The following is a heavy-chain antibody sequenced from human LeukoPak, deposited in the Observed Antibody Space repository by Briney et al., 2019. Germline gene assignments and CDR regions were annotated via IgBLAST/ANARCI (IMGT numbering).Heavy chain of an antibody. Sequence: GGSLRLSCEASGFTFSSYDMHWVRQAPGKGPEWVAFIRYDGSYTYYADSVKGRFTISRDNSENTLYLQMNSLRPEDTAVFYCAKGYSLVITTVDYFFDYWGQGALVTVSS. D-gene: IGHD3-22*01. CDR1: GFTFSSYD. J-gene: IGHJ4*02. CDR3: AKGYSLVITTVDYFFDY. CDR2: IRYDGSYT. V-gene: IGHV3-30*02.